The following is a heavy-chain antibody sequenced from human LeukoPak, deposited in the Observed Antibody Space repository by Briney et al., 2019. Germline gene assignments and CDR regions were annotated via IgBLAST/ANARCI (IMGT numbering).Heavy chain of an antibody. V-gene: IGHV3-7*05. D-gene: IGHD6-19*01. J-gene: IGHJ5*02. Sequence: PWGSLRLSCAASGFTFSKYWMSWVRQAPGKGLEWVANIKQDGSEKYYVDSVKGRFTISRDNAKNSLYLQMNSLRAEDTAVYYCARLGIAVAGTANWFDPWGQGTLVTVSS. CDR1: GFTFSKYW. CDR3: ARLGIAVAGTANWFDP. CDR2: IKQDGSEK.